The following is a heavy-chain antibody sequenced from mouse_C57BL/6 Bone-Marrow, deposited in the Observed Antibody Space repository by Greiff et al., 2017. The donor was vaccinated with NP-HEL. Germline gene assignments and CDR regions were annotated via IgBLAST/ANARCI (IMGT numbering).Heavy chain of an antibody. CDR3: ARIYYGNHYYAMDY. CDR2: IWTGGGT. Sequence: VKLQESGPGLVAPSQSLSITCTVSGFSLTSYAISWVRQPPGKGLEWLGVIWTGGGTNYNSALKSRLSISKDNSKSQVFLKMNSLQTDDTARYYCARIYYGNHYYAMDYWGQGTSVTVSS. CDR1: GFSLTSYA. D-gene: IGHD2-1*01. V-gene: IGHV2-9-1*01. J-gene: IGHJ4*01.